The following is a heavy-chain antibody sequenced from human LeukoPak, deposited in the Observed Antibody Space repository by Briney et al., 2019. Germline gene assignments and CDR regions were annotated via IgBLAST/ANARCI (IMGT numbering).Heavy chain of an antibody. J-gene: IGHJ6*02. CDR3: ARGVWPSAYYYYGMDV. V-gene: IGHV4-59*01. CDR1: GGSISSYY. D-gene: IGHD3-16*01. Sequence: SETLSLTCTVSGGSISSYYWTWIRQPPGKGLEWIGYIYHSGSINYDPSLKSRVTISVDTSKNQFSLKLGSVTAADTAVYYCARGVWPSAYYYYGMDVWGQGTTVTVSS. CDR2: IYHSGSI.